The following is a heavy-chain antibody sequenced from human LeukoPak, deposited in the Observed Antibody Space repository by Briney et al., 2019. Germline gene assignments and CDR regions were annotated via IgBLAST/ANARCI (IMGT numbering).Heavy chain of an antibody. CDR3: ARDYQPLNYDFWSDRGSADAFDI. CDR1: GFTFDDYA. J-gene: IGHJ3*02. D-gene: IGHD3-3*01. CDR2: ISWNSGSI. Sequence: GGSLRLSCAASGFTFDDYAMHWVRHAPGKGLGWVSGISWNSGSIGYADSVKGRFTISRDNAKNSLYLQMNSLRAEDTAVYYCARDYQPLNYDFWSDRGSADAFDIWGQGTMVTVSS. V-gene: IGHV3-9*01.